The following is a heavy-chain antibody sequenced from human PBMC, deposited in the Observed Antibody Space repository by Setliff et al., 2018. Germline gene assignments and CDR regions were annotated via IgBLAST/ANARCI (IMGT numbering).Heavy chain of an antibody. J-gene: IGHJ4*02. V-gene: IGHV3-48*01. CDR1: GFSFSGYG. Sequence: AGGSLRLSCATSGFSFSGYGMHWVRQAPGKGLEWVSYISSTSSTIYYADSVKGRFTISRDSAKNSLYLHMNSLRAEDTAVYCARGNSGGDYWGQGTLVTVSS. D-gene: IGHD6-25*01. CDR3: RGNSGGDY. CDR2: ISSTSSTI.